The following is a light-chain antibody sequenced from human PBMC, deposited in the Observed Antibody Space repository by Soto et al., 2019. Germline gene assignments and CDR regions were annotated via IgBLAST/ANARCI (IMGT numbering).Light chain of an antibody. CDR3: QQYGRSQNT. CDR2: STP. J-gene: IGKJ2*01. Sequence: EVVLTQSPGTLSLSPGERATLSCRASQSVSSTYLAWYQQKPGQSPRLLIYSTPSRATGIPDRFSGSGSGTDFTLTISRLEPEDFAVYYCQQYGRSQNTFGQGTKLEI. V-gene: IGKV3-20*01. CDR1: QSVSSTY.